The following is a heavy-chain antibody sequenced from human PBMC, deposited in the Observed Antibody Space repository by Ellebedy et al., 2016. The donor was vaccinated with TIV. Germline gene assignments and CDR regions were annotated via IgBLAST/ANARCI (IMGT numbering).Heavy chain of an antibody. CDR1: GGSISSSSYY. CDR3: ARTIDYGDLDYWYFDL. J-gene: IGHJ2*01. V-gene: IGHV4-61*05. Sequence: MPSETLSLTCTVSGGSISSSSYYWGWIRQPPGKGLEWIGYIYYSGSTNYNPSLKSRVTISVDTSKNQFSLKLSSVTAADTAVYYCARTIDYGDLDYWYFDLWGRGTLVTVSS. D-gene: IGHD4-17*01. CDR2: IYYSGST.